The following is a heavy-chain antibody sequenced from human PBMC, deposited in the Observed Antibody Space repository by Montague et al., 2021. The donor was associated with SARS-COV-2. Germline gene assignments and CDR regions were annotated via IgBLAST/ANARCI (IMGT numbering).Heavy chain of an antibody. D-gene: IGHD5-24*01. V-gene: IGHV4-39*02. J-gene: IGHJ2*01. CDR3: VRDGYNAHQNYWYFDL. CDR2: IYHSGST. CDR1: GGSISSTSYY. Sequence: SETLSLTCTVSGGSISSTSYYWGWIRQSPGKGLEWIGSIYHSGSTYYSPSLKSRLSLSVETSKNQFSLKLTSVTAADTAVYFCVRDGYNAHQNYWYFDLWGRGTLVTVSS.